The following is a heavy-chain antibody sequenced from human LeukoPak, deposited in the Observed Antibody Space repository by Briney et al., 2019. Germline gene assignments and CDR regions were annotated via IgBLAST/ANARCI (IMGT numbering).Heavy chain of an antibody. V-gene: IGHV5-51*01. J-gene: IGHJ5*02. D-gene: IGHD4-17*01. CDR2: IYPGDSDT. CDR3: ARHRMHDYGDYMGWFDP. Sequence: GESLKISCKGSGYSFTSYWIGWVRQMPGKGLEWMGIIYPGDSDTRYSPSFQGRVTISADKSISTAYLQWSSLKASDTAMYYCARHRMHDYGDYMGWFDPWGQGTLVTVSS. CDR1: GYSFTSYW.